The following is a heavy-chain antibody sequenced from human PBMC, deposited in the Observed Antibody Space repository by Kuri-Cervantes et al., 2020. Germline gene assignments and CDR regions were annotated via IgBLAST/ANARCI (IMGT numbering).Heavy chain of an antibody. CDR3: ARLLGFQLPLRAFDI. V-gene: IGHV5-51*01. CDR2: IYPVDSDT. Sequence: GGSLRPARKGSGYSFTSYWIGWVRQMPGKGLEWMGIIYPVDSDTRYSPSFQGQVTISADKYISTAYLQWSSLMTSDTAMYYCARLLGFQLPLRAFDIWGQGTMVTVSS. CDR1: GYSFTSYW. D-gene: IGHD5-24*01. J-gene: IGHJ3*02.